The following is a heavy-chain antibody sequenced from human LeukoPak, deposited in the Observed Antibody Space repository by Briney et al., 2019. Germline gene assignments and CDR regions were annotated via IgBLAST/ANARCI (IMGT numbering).Heavy chain of an antibody. J-gene: IGHJ4*02. V-gene: IGHV3-53*01. CDR1: GFTVSSNY. Sequence: GGSLRLSCEASGFTVSSNYMSWVRQAPGKGLEGVSVINSGGRTYYADSVKGRFTISRDNSKNTLYLQMNSLRAEDTAVYYCARDQATHYFDYWGQGALGTVSS. CDR2: INSGGRT. CDR3: ARDQATHYFDY.